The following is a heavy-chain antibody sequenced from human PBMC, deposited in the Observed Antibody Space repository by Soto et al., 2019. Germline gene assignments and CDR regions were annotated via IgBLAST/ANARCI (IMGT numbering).Heavy chain of an antibody. CDR1: GGSFSGYY. D-gene: IGHD3-9*01. CDR3: ARGVQYYDILTGYRHWFDP. CDR2: INHSGST. J-gene: IGHJ5*02. Sequence: QVQLQQWGAGLLKPSETLSLTCAVYGGSFSGYYWSWIRQPPGKGLEWIGEINHSGSTNYNPSLNSRVTISVDTSKNQFSLKLSTVTAADTAVYHCARGVQYYDILTGYRHWFDPWGQGTLVTVSS. V-gene: IGHV4-34*01.